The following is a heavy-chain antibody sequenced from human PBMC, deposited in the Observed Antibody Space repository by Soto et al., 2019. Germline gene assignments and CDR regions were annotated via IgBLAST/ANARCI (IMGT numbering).Heavy chain of an antibody. D-gene: IGHD4-17*01. CDR3: ARTVQRWNWFDP. V-gene: IGHV4-30-4*01. CDR2: IYYSGNT. J-gene: IGHJ5*02. CDR1: GGSISSGYYY. Sequence: SETLSLTCSVSGGSISSGYYYWSWIRQPPGKGLEWIGNIYYSGNTYYNPSLKSRLIISIDTSKNQFSLKVGSVTAADTAVYYCARTVQRWNWFDPWGQGTLVTVSS.